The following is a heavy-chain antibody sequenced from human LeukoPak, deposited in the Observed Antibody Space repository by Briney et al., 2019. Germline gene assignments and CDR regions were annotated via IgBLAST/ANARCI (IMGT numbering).Heavy chain of an antibody. J-gene: IGHJ6*02. CDR1: GFTFSSYV. CDR3: AKDLQGSGSSGSHYYYLMDV. V-gene: IGHV3-23*01. CDR2: IRSSGNGT. Sequence: PGGSLRLSCAASGFTFSSYVMIWVRQAPGKGLEWVSVIRSSGNGTDYADSVKGRLTISRENSKNTLYLQMNRLRAEDTAVYWCAKDLQGSGSSGSHYYYLMDVWGQGTTVTVSS. D-gene: IGHD3-10*01.